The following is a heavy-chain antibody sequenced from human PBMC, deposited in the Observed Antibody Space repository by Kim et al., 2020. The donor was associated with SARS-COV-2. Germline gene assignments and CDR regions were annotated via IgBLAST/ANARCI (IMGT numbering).Heavy chain of an antibody. CDR2: IFGSGVT. CDR3: ARKLLWFGDNGMDV. J-gene: IGHJ6*02. D-gene: IGHD3-10*01. CDR1: GFSVSTND. Sequence: GGSLRLSCAASGFSVSTNDMSWVRQAPGKGLEWVATIFGSGVTYFADSAKGRFTISRDNSKNTLYLQMNSLRAEDTAAYHCARKLLWFGDNGMDVCGQGTTVTVSS. V-gene: IGHV3-53*01.